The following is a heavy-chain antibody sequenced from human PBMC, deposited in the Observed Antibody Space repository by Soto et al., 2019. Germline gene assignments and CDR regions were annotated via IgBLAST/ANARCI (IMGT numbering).Heavy chain of an antibody. CDR1: GGSITSNW. CDR2: IFHTGSS. Sequence: QVQLQESGPGLMKPSGTLSLTCAVSGGSITSNWWSWVRQPPGKGLEWIEEIFHTGSSNYNPSLMSRLTISMDKSKNHLSLNLNSVTAADTAVYYCARHIAVSGTRGFDHWGQGTLVTVSS. J-gene: IGHJ4*02. CDR3: ARHIAVSGTRGFDH. D-gene: IGHD2-21*01. V-gene: IGHV4-4*02.